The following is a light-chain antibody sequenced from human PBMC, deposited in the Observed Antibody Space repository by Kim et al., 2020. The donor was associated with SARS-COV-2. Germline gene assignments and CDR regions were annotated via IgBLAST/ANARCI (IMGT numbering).Light chain of an antibody. CDR3: QQYNIWWT. CDR1: QSVNNN. CDR2: GAS. V-gene: IGKV3-15*01. J-gene: IGKJ1*01. Sequence: SMSPGERATLSCRASQSVNNNLAWYQQKTGQAPRLLIYGASTRATGIPARFGGSGSGTEFTFTISSLQSEDFAVYYCQQYNIWWTFGQGTKVEIK.